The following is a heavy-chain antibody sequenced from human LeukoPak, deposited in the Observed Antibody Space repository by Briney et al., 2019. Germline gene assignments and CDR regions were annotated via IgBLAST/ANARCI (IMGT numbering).Heavy chain of an antibody. J-gene: IGHJ4*02. CDR1: GFALNNYV. CDR3: AKGSGTSRPYYLDY. V-gene: IGHV3-23*01. Sequence: GGSLRLSCAASGFALNNYVMTWVRQAPGKGLDWFSAISGSGDSTYYADSVKGRFTISRDSSKSTMYLQMTSLTAEDTAVYYCAKGSGTSRPYYLDYWGRGTLVTVSS. CDR2: ISGSGDST. D-gene: IGHD6-25*01.